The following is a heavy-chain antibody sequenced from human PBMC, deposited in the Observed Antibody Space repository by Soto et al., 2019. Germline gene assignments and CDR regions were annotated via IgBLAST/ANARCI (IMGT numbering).Heavy chain of an antibody. D-gene: IGHD3-22*01. CDR2: IYHSGST. V-gene: IGHV4-4*02. Sequence: SEMLSLTCAVCGGYISSSNWWSWVRQKPGKGLEWIGEIYHSGSTNYNPSLKSRVTISVDKSKNQFSLKLSSVTAADTAVYYCARSPDSSGYYPRRYYYGMDVWGQGTTVTVSS. CDR3: ARSPDSSGYYPRRYYYGMDV. J-gene: IGHJ6*02. CDR1: GGYISSSNW.